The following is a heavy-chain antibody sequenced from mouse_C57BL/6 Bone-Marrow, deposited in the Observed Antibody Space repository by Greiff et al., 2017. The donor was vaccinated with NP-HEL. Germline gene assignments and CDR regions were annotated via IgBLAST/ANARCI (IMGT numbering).Heavy chain of an antibody. V-gene: IGHV1-69*01. D-gene: IGHD1-1*01. J-gene: IGHJ1*03. Sequence: QVQLQQPGAELVMPGASVKLSCKASGYTFTSYWMHWVKQRPGQGLEWIGEIDPSDSYTNYNQKFKGKSTLTVDKSSSTAYMQLSSLTSEDSAVYYCAGYYYGSSFYWYFDVWGTGTTVTVSS. CDR1: GYTFTSYW. CDR3: AGYYYGSSFYWYFDV. CDR2: IDPSDSYT.